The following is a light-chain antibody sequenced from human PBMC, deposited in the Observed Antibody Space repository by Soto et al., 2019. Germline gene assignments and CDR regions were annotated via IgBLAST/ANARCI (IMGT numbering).Light chain of an antibody. CDR1: SSDVGSYDL. CDR2: AVS. J-gene: IGLJ1*01. CDR3: CSYAGSSTYV. Sequence: QSALTQPASVSWSPGQSITISCTGTSSDVGSYDLVSWYQQHPGKAPKVMIYAVSKRPSGVSNRFSGSKFGNTASLTISGLQADDEADYYCCSYAGSSTYVFGTGTKLTVL. V-gene: IGLV2-23*02.